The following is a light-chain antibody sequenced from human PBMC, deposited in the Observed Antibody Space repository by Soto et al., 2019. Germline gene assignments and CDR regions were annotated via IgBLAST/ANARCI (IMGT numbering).Light chain of an antibody. CDR1: QSINNW. J-gene: IGKJ1*01. Sequence: DIQMTQSPSTLSGSVGDRVTITCWANQSINNWLAWYQQKPGNAPELLIYMASTLESGVPSRFSGRGSGTDFTLTISSRQPEDFATYYCLQDYDYPRTFGQGTKVDIK. CDR3: LQDYDYPRT. V-gene: IGKV1-5*03. CDR2: MAS.